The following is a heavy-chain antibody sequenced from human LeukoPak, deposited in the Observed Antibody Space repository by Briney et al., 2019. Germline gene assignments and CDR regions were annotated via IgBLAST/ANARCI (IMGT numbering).Heavy chain of an antibody. J-gene: IGHJ4*02. Sequence: GGSLRLSCAASGFTFSSYAMSWVRQAPGKGLEWVSAISGSGGSTYYADSVKGRFTISRDNSKNTLYLQMNSLRAEDTAVYFCARMWGSSWSYFDYWGQGTLVTVSS. CDR3: ARMWGSSWSYFDY. D-gene: IGHD6-13*01. V-gene: IGHV3-23*01. CDR2: ISGSGGST. CDR1: GFTFSSYA.